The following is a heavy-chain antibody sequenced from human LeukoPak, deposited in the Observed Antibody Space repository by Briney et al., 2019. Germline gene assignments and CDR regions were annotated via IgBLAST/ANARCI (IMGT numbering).Heavy chain of an antibody. D-gene: IGHD4-23*01. J-gene: IGHJ4*02. CDR1: GFDVSSNY. CDR3: ARRAGGYSHPYDY. Sequence: GGSLRLSCVASGFDVSSNYMSWVRQAPGKGLEWVSLIYSGGTTYYADSVKGRFTISRDNSKNTLYLQMNSLRAEDTAVYYCARRAGGYSHPYDYWGQGILVTVSS. V-gene: IGHV3-53*01. CDR2: IYSGGTT.